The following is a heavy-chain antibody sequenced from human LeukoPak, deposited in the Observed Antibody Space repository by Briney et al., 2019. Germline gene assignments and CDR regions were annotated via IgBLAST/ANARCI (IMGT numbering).Heavy chain of an antibody. CDR2: ISAYNGNT. J-gene: IGHJ6*02. D-gene: IGHD2-15*01. V-gene: IGHV1-18*01. CDR1: GYTFTSYG. Sequence: VASVKVSCKASGYTFTSYGISWVRQAPGQGLEWMGLISAYNGNTNYAQKLQGRVTMTTDTSTSTAYMELRSLRSDDTAVYYCARDLSCSGGSCYFGFDYYCVMDGWGQGTTLTASS. CDR3: ARDLSCSGGSCYFGFDYYCVMDG.